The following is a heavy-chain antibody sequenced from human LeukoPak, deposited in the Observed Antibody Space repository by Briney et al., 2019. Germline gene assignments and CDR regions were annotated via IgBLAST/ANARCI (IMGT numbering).Heavy chain of an antibody. D-gene: IGHD3-22*01. CDR1: GFTFSSYG. V-gene: IGHV3-30*18. CDR2: ISYDGSNK. CDR3: AKVVGIVVVIVYYFDY. Sequence: PGGSLRLSCAASGFTFSSYGMHWVRQAPGKGLEWVAVISYDGSNKYYADSVKGRFTISRDNSKNTLYLQMNSLRAEDTAVYYCAKVVGIVVVIVYYFDYWGQGTLVTVSS. J-gene: IGHJ4*02.